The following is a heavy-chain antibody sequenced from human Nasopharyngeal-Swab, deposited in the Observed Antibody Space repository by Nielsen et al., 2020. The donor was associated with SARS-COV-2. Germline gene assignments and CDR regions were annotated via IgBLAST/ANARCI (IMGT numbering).Heavy chain of an antibody. CDR3: ARVHYYGSGGLRSWYGADYYYGVDV. Sequence: SETLSPTCAVSGGSFSGYYWSWIRQPPGRGLEWIGEFNHSGSTNYNPSLKSRVTISVDTSKNQFSLKLISVTAADTAVYYCARVHYYGSGGLRSWYGADYYYGVDVWGQGTTVTVSS. V-gene: IGHV4-34*01. J-gene: IGHJ6*02. CDR1: GGSFSGYY. D-gene: IGHD3-10*01. CDR2: FNHSGST.